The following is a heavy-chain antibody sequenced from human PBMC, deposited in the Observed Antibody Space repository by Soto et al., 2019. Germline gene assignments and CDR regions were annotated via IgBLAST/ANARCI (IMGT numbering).Heavy chain of an antibody. CDR1: CGSIISGDYY. J-gene: IGHJ4*02. D-gene: IGHD3-22*01. CDR2: IYHSGST. V-gene: IGHV4-30-4*01. Sequence: SETLSLTCTFSCGSIISGDYYWSWIRQPPGKGLEWIGYIYHSGSTSYNPSLKSRVTISVDTSKNQFSLKLSSVTAADTAVYFCARDQAGNANGYYYDYWGQGALVTVSS. CDR3: ARDQAGNANGYYYDY.